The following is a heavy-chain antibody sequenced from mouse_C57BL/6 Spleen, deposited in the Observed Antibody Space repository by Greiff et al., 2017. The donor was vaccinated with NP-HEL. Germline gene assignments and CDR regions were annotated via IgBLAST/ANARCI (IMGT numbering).Heavy chain of an antibody. J-gene: IGHJ2*01. CDR3: ARNTLHGPSGGDY. CDR1: GYTFTSSW. CDR2: FSPGSGST. D-gene: IGHD1-1*01. V-gene: IGHV1-55*01. Sequence: QVQLQQPGAELVKPGASVTMSCKASGYTFTSSWITWVKQRPGQCLEWIGDFSPGSGSTTYNQKFKCKATLTVDTSSSTADMQLSSLTSEDSAVYYGARNTLHGPSGGDYWGQGTTRTVSS.